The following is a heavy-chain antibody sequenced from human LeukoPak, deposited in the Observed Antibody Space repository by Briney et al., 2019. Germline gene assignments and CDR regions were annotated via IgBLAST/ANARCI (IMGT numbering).Heavy chain of an antibody. CDR1: GFTFSSYA. J-gene: IGHJ4*02. CDR2: ISYDGSNK. D-gene: IGHD6-13*01. Sequence: GRSLRLSCAASGFTFSSYAMHWVRQAPGKGLESVAVISYDGSNKYYADSVKGRFTISRDNSKNTLYLQMNSLRAEDTAVYYCARDIYSSSWYERYSSGPAGYWGRGTLVTVSS. V-gene: IGHV3-30*04. CDR3: ARDIYSSSWYERYSSGPAGY.